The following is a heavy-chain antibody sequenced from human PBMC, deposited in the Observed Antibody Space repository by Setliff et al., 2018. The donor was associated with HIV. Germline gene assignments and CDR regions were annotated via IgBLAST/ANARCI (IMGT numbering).Heavy chain of an antibody. D-gene: IGHD6-19*01. CDR1: GFTFSNYW. J-gene: IGHJ4*02. Sequence: SCAASGFTFSNYWMSWVRQAPGKGLEWVAHINQDGSEKNHVDSAKGRFTISRDNARNLVYLQMNSLKGDDTAVYYCARDVAVAATEFWGQGIQVTVSS. CDR2: INQDGSEK. CDR3: ARDVAVAATEF. V-gene: IGHV3-7*03.